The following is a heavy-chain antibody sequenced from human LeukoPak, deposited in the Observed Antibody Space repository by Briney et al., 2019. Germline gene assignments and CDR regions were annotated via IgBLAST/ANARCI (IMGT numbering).Heavy chain of an antibody. CDR1: GFTFSCYS. CDR3: ARESSGSYYSLDY. J-gene: IGHJ4*02. V-gene: IGHV3-21*01. CDR2: ISSSSSYI. Sequence: GGSLRLSCAASGFTFSCYSMNWVRQAPGKGLEWVSSISSSSSYIYYADSVKGRFTISRDNAKNSLYLQMNSLRAEDTAVYYCARESSGSYYSLDYWGQGTLVTVSS. D-gene: IGHD1-26*01.